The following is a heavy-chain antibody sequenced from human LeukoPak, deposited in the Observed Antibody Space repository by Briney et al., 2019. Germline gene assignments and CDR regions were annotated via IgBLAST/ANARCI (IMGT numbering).Heavy chain of an antibody. CDR1: GFTFSSYA. CDR2: ISGSGGST. Sequence: GGSLRLSCAASGFTFSSYAMSWVRQAPGKGLEWVSAISGSGGSTYYADSVKGRFTISRDNSKNTPYLQMNSLRAEDTAVYYCAKDSSSSRNYYYYMDVWGKGTTVTVSS. V-gene: IGHV3-23*01. J-gene: IGHJ6*03. D-gene: IGHD6-6*01. CDR3: AKDSSSSRNYYYYMDV.